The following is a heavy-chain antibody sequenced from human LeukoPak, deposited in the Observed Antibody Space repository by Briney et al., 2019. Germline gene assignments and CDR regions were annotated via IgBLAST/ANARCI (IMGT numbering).Heavy chain of an antibody. CDR3: ARVLLRLGELSRIDY. J-gene: IGHJ4*02. V-gene: IGHV1-2*02. Sequence: ASVKVSCKASGYTFTGYFIHWVRQAPGQGLEWMGWINPNSGGTNYAQKFQGRVTMTRDTSISTAYMELSRLRSDDTAVYYCARVLLRLGELSRIDYWGQGTLVTVSS. CDR2: INPNSGGT. CDR1: GYTFTGYF. D-gene: IGHD3-16*02.